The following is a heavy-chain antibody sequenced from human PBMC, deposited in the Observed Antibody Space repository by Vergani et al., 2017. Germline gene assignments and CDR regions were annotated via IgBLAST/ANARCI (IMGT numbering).Heavy chain of an antibody. J-gene: IGHJ5*02. CDR1: GPSIRSSNYY. CDR3: ARHSTVEWLVRLGWIDP. Sequence: QLQLQESGPGLVKPSATLSLTCSVSGPSIRSSNYYWGWIRQPPGKGLEWIASIYYSRSTYYNPSLKNRVTISVDTSKNQFYLKRCSVTAADTAVYFCARHSTVEWLVRLGWIDPWGEGILVTVSS. D-gene: IGHD6-19*01. CDR2: IYYSRST. V-gene: IGHV4-39*01.